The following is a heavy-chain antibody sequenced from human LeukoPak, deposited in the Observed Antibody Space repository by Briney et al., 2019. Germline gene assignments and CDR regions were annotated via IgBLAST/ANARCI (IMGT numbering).Heavy chain of an antibody. D-gene: IGHD3-3*01. CDR1: GFTFSGSA. J-gene: IGHJ4*02. CDR2: IRSKANNYAT. V-gene: IGHV3-73*01. Sequence: GGSLRLSCAAAGFTFSGSAMHWVRQASGKGLEWVGRIRSKANNYATAYAASVKGRFTVSRDDSKNTAYLQMNSLKTEDTAVYYCTRFYDFGLDYWGQGTLVTVPS. CDR3: TRFYDFGLDY.